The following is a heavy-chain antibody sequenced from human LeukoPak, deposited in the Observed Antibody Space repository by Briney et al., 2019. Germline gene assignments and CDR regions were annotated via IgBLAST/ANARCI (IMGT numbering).Heavy chain of an antibody. Sequence: GGSLRLSCAASGFIFSTYEMNWVRQAPGKGLEWVSGIRANGVTAYYADSVKGRFTISRDNSKNTLYLQMNSLRAEDAAVYYCAKDREGRITMVRGPSSLDYWGQGTLVTVSS. CDR1: GFIFSTYE. CDR2: IRANGVTA. J-gene: IGHJ4*02. V-gene: IGHV3-23*01. D-gene: IGHD3-10*01. CDR3: AKDREGRITMVRGPSSLDY.